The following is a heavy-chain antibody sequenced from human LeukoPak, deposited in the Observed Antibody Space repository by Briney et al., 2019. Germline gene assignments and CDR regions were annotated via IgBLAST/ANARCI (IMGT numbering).Heavy chain of an antibody. CDR1: GFMFSSYG. J-gene: IGHJ3*02. D-gene: IGHD3-22*01. V-gene: IGHV3-30*02. CDR2: IRYDGSNK. CDR3: AKVLDSSSSWGAFDI. Sequence: GGSLTLSCAASGFMFSSYGIQWVRQAPGKGLEWVAFIRYDGSNKYYADSVKGRFTISRDNSKNTLYLQMNSLRPEDTAVYYCAKVLDSSSSWGAFDIWGQGTMVTVSS.